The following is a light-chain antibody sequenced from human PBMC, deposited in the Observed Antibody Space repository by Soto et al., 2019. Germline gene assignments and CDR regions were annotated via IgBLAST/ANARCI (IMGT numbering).Light chain of an antibody. CDR3: QQYATSPWT. CDR1: QSVSSSY. V-gene: IGKV3-20*01. CDR2: VAS. J-gene: IGKJ1*01. Sequence: EIALTQSPGTLSLSPGERATLSCTASQSVSSSYLAWYQQKPGQAPRLLIYVASRRATGIPDRFSGSGSGTDFTLTISRLETEDFAVYYCQQYATSPWTFGQGTKVEIK.